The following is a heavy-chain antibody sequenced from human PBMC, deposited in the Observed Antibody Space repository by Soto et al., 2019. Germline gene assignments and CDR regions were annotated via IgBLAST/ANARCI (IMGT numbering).Heavy chain of an antibody. J-gene: IGHJ6*02. CDR1: GFTFSSYG. CDR3: AKGRRVGHYYYGMDV. Sequence: QVQLVESGGGVVQPGRSLRLSCAASGFTFSSYGMHWVRQAPGKGLEWVAVISYDGSNKYYADSVKGRFTISRDNSKNTLYLQMNSLRAEDTAVYYCAKGRRVGHYYYGMDVWGQGTTVTVSS. CDR2: ISYDGSNK. V-gene: IGHV3-30*18. D-gene: IGHD3-10*01.